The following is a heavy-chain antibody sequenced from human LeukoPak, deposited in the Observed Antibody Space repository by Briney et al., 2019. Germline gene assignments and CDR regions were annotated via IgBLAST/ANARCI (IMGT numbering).Heavy chain of an antibody. D-gene: IGHD3-22*01. CDR2: MNPNSGNT. CDR3: ARRTYYYDSSGYYIDY. CDR1: GYTFTSYD. J-gene: IGHJ4*02. V-gene: IGHV1-8*01. Sequence: RASVKVSCKASGYTFTSYDITWVRQATGQGLEWMGWMNPNSGNTGYAQKFQGRVTMTRNTSISTAYMELGSLRSEDTAVYYCARRTYYYDSSGYYIDYWGQGTLVTVSS.